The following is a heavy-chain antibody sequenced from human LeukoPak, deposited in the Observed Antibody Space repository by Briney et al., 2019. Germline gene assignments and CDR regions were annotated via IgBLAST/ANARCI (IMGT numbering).Heavy chain of an antibody. Sequence: GGSLRLSCTASGFTFGDYATSWVRQAPGKGLEWVGFIRSKAYGGTTEYAASVKGRFTISRDDSKSIAYLQMNSLKIEDTAVYYCTRESQAVAGTGFDYWGQGTLVTVSS. D-gene: IGHD6-19*01. CDR1: GFTFGDYA. V-gene: IGHV3-49*04. CDR3: TRESQAVAGTGFDY. CDR2: IRSKAYGGTT. J-gene: IGHJ4*02.